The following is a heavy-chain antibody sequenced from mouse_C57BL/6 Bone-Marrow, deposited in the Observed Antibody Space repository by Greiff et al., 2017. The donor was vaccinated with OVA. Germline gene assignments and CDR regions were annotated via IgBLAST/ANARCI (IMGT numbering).Heavy chain of an antibody. J-gene: IGHJ4*01. V-gene: IGHV8-8*01. Sequence: ESGPGILQPSQTLSLTCSFSGFSLSTFGMGVGWIRQPSGKGLEWLAHIWWDDDKYYNPALKSRLTISKYTSKNQVFLKIANVDTADTATYYCARIGPNMITRAMDYWGQGTSVTVSS. CDR2: IWWDDDK. CDR1: GFSLSTFGMG. D-gene: IGHD2-4*01. CDR3: ARIGPNMITRAMDY.